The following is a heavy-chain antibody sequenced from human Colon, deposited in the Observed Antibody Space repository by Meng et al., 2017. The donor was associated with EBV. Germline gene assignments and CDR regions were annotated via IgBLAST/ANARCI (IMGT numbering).Heavy chain of an antibody. V-gene: IGHV4-31*03. CDR1: GGSVSSGGYY. Sequence: QVRLQESGPGLVKPSQTLSLTCTVSGGSVSSGGYYWTWIRQHPGKGLEWFGHIYYSGSTFHNPSLKRRVIISIDTSKNQFSLNLRSVTAADTAVYYCARVSSGWDYFDYWGQGTLVTVSS. J-gene: IGHJ4*02. CDR3: ARVSSGWDYFDY. D-gene: IGHD6-19*01. CDR2: IYYSGST.